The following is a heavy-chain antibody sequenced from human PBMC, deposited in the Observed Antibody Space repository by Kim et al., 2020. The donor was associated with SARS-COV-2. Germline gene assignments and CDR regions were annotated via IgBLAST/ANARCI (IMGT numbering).Heavy chain of an antibody. CDR1: GFTFSSYG. J-gene: IGHJ4*02. CDR2: IWYDGSNK. D-gene: IGHD3-22*01. CDR3: ARDVDSSGYIDY. Sequence: GGSLRLSCAASGFTFSSYGMHWVRQAPGKGLEWVAVIWYDGSNKYYADSVKGRFTISRDNSKNTLYLQMNSLRAEDTAVYYCARDVDSSGYIDYWGQGTLVTVSS. V-gene: IGHV3-33*08.